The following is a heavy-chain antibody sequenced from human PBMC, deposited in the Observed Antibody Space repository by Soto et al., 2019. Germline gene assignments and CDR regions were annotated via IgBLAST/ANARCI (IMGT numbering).Heavy chain of an antibody. CDR2: IYHSGST. CDR3: ASGWRYCSGGSCYGWFDP. D-gene: IGHD2-15*01. J-gene: IGHJ5*02. V-gene: IGHV4-4*02. Sequence: QVQLQESGPGLVKPSGTLSLTCAVSGGSISSSNWWSWVRQPPGKGLEWIGEIYHSGSTNYNPSLKSRVTIAVDKSQNPFSLMLSSVTAADAAVYYCASGWRYCSGGSCYGWFDPWGQGTLVTVSS. CDR1: GGSISSSNW.